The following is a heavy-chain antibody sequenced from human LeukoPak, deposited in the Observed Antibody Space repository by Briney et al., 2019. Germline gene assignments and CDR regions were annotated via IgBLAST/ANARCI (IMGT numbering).Heavy chain of an antibody. CDR3: ARSRPGVAAAAD. CDR2: FDPEDGET. J-gene: IGHJ4*02. Sequence: ASVKVSCKVSGYTLTELSMHWVRQAPGKGLEWMGGFDPEDGETIYAQKFQGRVTMTRNTSISTAYMELSSLRSEDTAVYYCARSRPGVAAAADWGQGTLVTVSS. CDR1: GYTLTELS. V-gene: IGHV1-24*01. D-gene: IGHD6-13*01.